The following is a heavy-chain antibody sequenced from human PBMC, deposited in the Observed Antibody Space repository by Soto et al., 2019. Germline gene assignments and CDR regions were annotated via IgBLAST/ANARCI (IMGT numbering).Heavy chain of an antibody. V-gene: IGHV4-59*01. J-gene: IGHJ4*02. D-gene: IGHD1-20*01. CDR2: IYYSGST. CDR3: ARRYGRNFDY. Sequence: QVQLQESGPGLVKPSETLSLTCTVSGGSISSYYWSWIRQPPGKGLEWIGYIYYSGSTNYNPSLKSRVTISVDTTKNQFSLKLSSVTAADTPVYYCARRYGRNFDYWGQGTLVTVSS. CDR1: GGSISSYY.